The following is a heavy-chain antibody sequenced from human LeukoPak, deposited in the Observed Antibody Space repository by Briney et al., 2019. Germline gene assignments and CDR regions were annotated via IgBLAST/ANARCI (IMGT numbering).Heavy chain of an antibody. Sequence: GRSLRLSCAASGFTFSSYAMHWVRQAPGKGLEWVAVISYHGSNKHYADSVKGRFTISRDNSKNTLYLQMNSLRAEDTAVYYCARVSGAVAAAGYFDYWGQGTLVTVSS. V-gene: IGHV3-30-3*01. CDR3: ARVSGAVAAAGYFDY. J-gene: IGHJ4*02. CDR2: ISYHGSNK. D-gene: IGHD6-19*01. CDR1: GFTFSSYA.